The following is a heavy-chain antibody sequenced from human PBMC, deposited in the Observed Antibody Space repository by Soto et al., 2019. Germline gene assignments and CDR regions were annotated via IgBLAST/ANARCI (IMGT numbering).Heavy chain of an antibody. CDR2: ISSSSSTI. D-gene: IGHD3-22*01. V-gene: IGHV3-48*02. CDR3: ARVHLDYYDSSGYPTTFDY. Sequence: EVPLVESGGGLVQPGGSLRLSCAASGFTFSSYSMNWVRQAPGKGLEWVSYISSSSSTIYYADSVKGRFTISRDNAKNSLYLQMNSLRDEDTAVYYCARVHLDYYDSSGYPTTFDYWGQGTLVTVSS. CDR1: GFTFSSYS. J-gene: IGHJ4*02.